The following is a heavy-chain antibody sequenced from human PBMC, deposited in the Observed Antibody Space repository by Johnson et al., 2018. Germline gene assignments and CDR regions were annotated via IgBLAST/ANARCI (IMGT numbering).Heavy chain of an antibody. CDR2: ISSSSSYI. J-gene: IGHJ3*02. D-gene: IGHD6-19*01. V-gene: IGHV3-21*01. CDR3: ARDRPGGGWPLDAFDI. CDR1: GFTFSGYG. Sequence: EVQLLESGGGLVKPGGSLRLSCAASGFTFSGYGMNWVRQAPGKGLEWVASISSSSSYIDYADSVKGRFTTPRDNAKNSLYLQMNSLRAEDTAVYYCARDRPGGGWPLDAFDIWGQGTMVTVSS.